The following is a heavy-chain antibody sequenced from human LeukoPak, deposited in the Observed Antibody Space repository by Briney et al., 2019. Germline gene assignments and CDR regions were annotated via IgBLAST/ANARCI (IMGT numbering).Heavy chain of an antibody. CDR3: ARGYYPPRWYFDL. Sequence: NSSETLSLTCALYGGSFSSYSWSWTWIRQTPEKGLEWIGEIIEKGSANYNPSLKSRVTIDLDTSKNQFSLKLTSMTAADTAMYYCARGYYPPRWYFDLWGRGTLVTVSS. CDR1: GGSFSSYS. J-gene: IGHJ2*01. D-gene: IGHD3-10*01. V-gene: IGHV4-34*01. CDR2: IIEKGSA.